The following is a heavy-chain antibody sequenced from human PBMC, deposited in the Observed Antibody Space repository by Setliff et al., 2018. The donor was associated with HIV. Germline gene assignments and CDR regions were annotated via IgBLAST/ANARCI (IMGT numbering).Heavy chain of an antibody. D-gene: IGHD3-9*01. Sequence: ASVKVSCKASGYTFNSYTISWLRQAPGQGLEWMGWISPYNGNTDYAQEMQGRLTVTTDTSTSTAYMDLESLTSDDTAVYYCARAPPPLRYFDWEPLDAFDIWGQGTMVT. V-gene: IGHV1-18*04. CDR2: ISPYNGNT. CDR3: ARAPPPLRYFDWEPLDAFDI. J-gene: IGHJ3*02. CDR1: GYTFNSYT.